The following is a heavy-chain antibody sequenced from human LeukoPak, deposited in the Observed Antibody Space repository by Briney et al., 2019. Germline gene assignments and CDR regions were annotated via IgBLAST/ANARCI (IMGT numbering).Heavy chain of an antibody. V-gene: IGHV1-2*02. CDR1: GYTFSGYY. CDR2: INPNSGGT. CDR3: AREPLVGATNFDY. J-gene: IGHJ4*02. Sequence: GASVKVSCKASGYTFSGYYMHWVRQAPGQGLEWMGWINPNSGGTNYAQKFQGRVTMTRDTSISTAYMKLSRLRSDDTAVYYCAREPLVGATNFDYWGQGTLVTVSS. D-gene: IGHD1-26*01.